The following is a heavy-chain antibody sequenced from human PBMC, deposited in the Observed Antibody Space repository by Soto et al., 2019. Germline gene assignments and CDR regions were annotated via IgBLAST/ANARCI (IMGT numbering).Heavy chain of an antibody. CDR2: VYHTGST. J-gene: IGHJ4*02. CDR3: ARGGNRYSNVASGVGGFVY. V-gene: IGHV4-59*01. D-gene: IGHD5-12*01. CDR1: GASISSSY. Sequence: SETLSLTCTVSGASISSSYWSWIRQSPGKGLEWIGYVYHTGSTNYNPSLKSRVTISLDTSKSQFSLNLTSLTTADTAVYFCARGGNRYSNVASGVGGFVYWGQGSLVTVS.